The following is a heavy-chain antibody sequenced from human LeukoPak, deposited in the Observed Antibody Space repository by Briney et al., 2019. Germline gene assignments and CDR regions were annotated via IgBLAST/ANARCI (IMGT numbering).Heavy chain of an antibody. CDR1: GGSISSYY. J-gene: IGHJ4*02. D-gene: IGHD1-26*01. CDR2: IYYSGST. V-gene: IGHV4-59*01. Sequence: PSETLSPTCTVSGGSISSYYWSWIRQPPGKGLEWIGYIYYSGSTNYNPSLKSRVTISVDTSKNQFSLKLSSVTAADTAVYYCASTLYSGSYYLTQLDYCGQGTLVTVSS. CDR3: ASTLYSGSYYLTQLDY.